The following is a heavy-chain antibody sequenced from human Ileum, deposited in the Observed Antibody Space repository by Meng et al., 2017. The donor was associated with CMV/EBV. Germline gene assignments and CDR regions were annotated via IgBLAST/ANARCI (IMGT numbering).Heavy chain of an antibody. Sequence: SGYSFTSNGSSWVRQAPGQGLEWMAWISGYNGNTRYAQKFQGRVTMTTDTSTSTAYMELRSLRSGDTAVYYCARHSKYSGSYDPFDYWGQGTLVTVSS. CDR2: ISGYNGNT. V-gene: IGHV1-18*01. J-gene: IGHJ4*02. CDR1: GYSFTSNG. D-gene: IGHD1-26*01. CDR3: ARHSKYSGSYDPFDY.